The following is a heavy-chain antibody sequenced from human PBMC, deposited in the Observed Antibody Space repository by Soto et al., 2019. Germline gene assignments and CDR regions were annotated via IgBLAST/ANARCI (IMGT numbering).Heavy chain of an antibody. V-gene: IGHV3-21*01. CDR2: ISSSSSYI. CDR3: ATDIVVVVAAVFQH. CDR1: GFTFSSYS. Sequence: GGSLRLSCAASGFTFSSYSMNWVRQAPGKGLEWVSSISSSSSYIYYADSVKGRFTISRDNAKNSLYLQMNSLRAEDTAVYYCATDIVVVVAAVFQHWGQGTLVTVSS. D-gene: IGHD2-15*01. J-gene: IGHJ1*01.